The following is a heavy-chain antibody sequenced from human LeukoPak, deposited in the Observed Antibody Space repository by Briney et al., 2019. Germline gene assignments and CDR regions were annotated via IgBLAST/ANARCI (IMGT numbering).Heavy chain of an antibody. CDR3: ARGSGIAAAGQFDY. Sequence: SQTLSLTCAISGDSVSSKTAGWNWIRQSPSRGLEWLGRTYYRSKWYNDDAVSVKGRITINPDTSKNQFSLQLNSVTPEDTAVYYCARGSGIAAAGQFDYWGQGTLVTVSS. CDR1: GDSVSSKTAG. CDR2: TYYRSKWYN. D-gene: IGHD6-13*01. J-gene: IGHJ4*02. V-gene: IGHV6-1*01.